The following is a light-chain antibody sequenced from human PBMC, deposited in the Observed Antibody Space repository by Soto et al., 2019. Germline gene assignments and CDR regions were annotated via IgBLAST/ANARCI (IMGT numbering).Light chain of an antibody. CDR1: SSDVGGYNY. J-gene: IGLJ1*01. V-gene: IGLV2-14*01. CDR2: EVN. CDR3: SSYTTTTPHV. Sequence: QSALTQPASVSVSPGQSITISCTGTSSDVGGYNYVSWYQQHPGKVPKLMIYEVNNRPSGVSNRFSGSKSGNTASLTISGLQAEDEADYYCSSYTTTTPHVFGTGTKLTVL.